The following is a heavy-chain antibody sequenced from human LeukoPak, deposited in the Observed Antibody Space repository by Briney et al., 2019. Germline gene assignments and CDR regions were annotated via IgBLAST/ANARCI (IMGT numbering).Heavy chain of an antibody. CDR2: MNPNSGNT. CDR1: GYTFTSYD. V-gene: IGHV1-8*03. D-gene: IGHD3-3*01. CDR3: ARALFGVVNPGDDY. Sequence: GASVKVSCKASGYTFTSYDINWVRQATGQGLEWMGWMNPNSGNTGYAQKFQGRVTITRNTSISTAYMGLSSLRSEDTAVYYCARALFGVVNPGDDYWGQGTLVTVSS. J-gene: IGHJ4*02.